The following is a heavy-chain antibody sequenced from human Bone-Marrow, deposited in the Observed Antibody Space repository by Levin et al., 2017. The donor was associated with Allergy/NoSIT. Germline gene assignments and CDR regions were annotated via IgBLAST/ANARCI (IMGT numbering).Heavy chain of an antibody. CDR3: AKDEGPFSSSFAFDC. CDR1: GFNFASYG. D-gene: IGHD2-2*01. J-gene: IGHJ4*02. Sequence: KLGESLKISCAASGFNFASYGMNWVRQAPGKGLEWVSSISGTGRHIYLADSLKGRFTISRDNAKNSLSLQMNNLRVEDTAVFYCAKDEGPFSSSFAFDCWGQGALVTVSS. CDR2: ISGTGRHI. V-gene: IGHV3-21*01.